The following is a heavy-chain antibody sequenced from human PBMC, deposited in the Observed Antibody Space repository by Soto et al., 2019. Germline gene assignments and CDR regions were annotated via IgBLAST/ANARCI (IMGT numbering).Heavy chain of an antibody. V-gene: IGHV4-31*03. CDR1: GGSISSGGYY. J-gene: IGHJ6*02. CDR3: ARDPGYSYGYFYYGMDV. Sequence: PSETLSLTCTVSGGSISSGGYYWSWIRQHPGKGLEWIGYIYYSGSTYYNPSLKSRVTISVDTSKNQFSLKLSSVTAADTAVYYCARDPGYSYGYFYYGMDVWGQGTTVTVSS. D-gene: IGHD5-18*01. CDR2: IYYSGST.